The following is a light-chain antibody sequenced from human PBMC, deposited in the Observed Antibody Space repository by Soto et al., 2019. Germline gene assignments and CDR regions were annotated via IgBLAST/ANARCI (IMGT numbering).Light chain of an antibody. CDR2: GAS. CDR1: QSVRSN. CDR3: QQYVTSSPRT. J-gene: IGKJ1*01. Sequence: ETVMTQSPATLPVSPGERATLSCRASQSVRSNLAWYQQKPGQAPRLLIYGASTRATGVPARFSGSGSGTEFTLTITRLEPEDFAVYYCQQYVTSSPRTFGQGTKVDI. V-gene: IGKV3-15*01.